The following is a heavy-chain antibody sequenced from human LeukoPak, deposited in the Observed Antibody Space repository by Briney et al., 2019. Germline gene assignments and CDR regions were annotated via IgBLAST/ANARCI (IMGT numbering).Heavy chain of an antibody. CDR1: GYTFTSYD. CDR2: MNPNSGNT. J-gene: IGHJ4*02. CDR3: ARWMAAADDY. Sequence: ASVKVSCKASGYTFTSYDINWVRQATGQGLEWMGWMNPNSGNTGYAQKFQGRVTMTTDTSTSTAYMELRSLRSDDTAVYYCARWMAAADDYWGQGTLVTVSS. D-gene: IGHD6-13*01. V-gene: IGHV1-8*01.